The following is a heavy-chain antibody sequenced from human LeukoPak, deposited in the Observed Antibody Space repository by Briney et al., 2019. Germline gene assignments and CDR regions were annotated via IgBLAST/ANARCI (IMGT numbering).Heavy chain of an antibody. Sequence: PGGSLRLSCAASGFTFSSYWMSWVRQAPGKGLEWVANIKQDGSEKYYVDSVKGRFTISRDNAKNSPYLQMNSLRAEDTAVYYCVRGPRYYDDSGFHYGVFDIWGQGTLVTVSS. CDR1: GFTFSSYW. CDR2: IKQDGSEK. J-gene: IGHJ3*02. CDR3: VRGPRYYDDSGFHYGVFDI. D-gene: IGHD3-16*01. V-gene: IGHV3-7*04.